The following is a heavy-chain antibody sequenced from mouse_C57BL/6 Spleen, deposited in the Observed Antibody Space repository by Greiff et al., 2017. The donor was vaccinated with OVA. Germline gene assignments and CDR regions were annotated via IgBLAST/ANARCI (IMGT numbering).Heavy chain of an antibody. CDR3: ALPNGNYPYAMDY. CDR2: INPNNGGT. V-gene: IGHV1-22*01. Sequence: VQLQQSGPELVKPGASVKMSCKASGYTFTDYNMHWVKQSHGKSLEWIGYINPNNGGTSYNQKFKGKATLTVNKSSSTAYMELRSLTSEDSAVYYCALPNGNYPYAMDYWGQGTSVTVSS. CDR1: GYTFTDYN. D-gene: IGHD2-1*01. J-gene: IGHJ4*01.